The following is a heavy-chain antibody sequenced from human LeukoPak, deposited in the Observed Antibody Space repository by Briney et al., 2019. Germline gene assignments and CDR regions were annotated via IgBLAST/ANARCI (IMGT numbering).Heavy chain of an antibody. D-gene: IGHD3-16*01. CDR2: IWYDGSKK. J-gene: IGHJ4*02. CDR1: GFIFSSYG. CDR3: ARSPGGFDY. V-gene: IGHV3-33*01. Sequence: PGGSLRLPCAASGFIFSSYGMNWVRQAPGKGLEWVAIIWYDGSKKYYADSVKGRFTIARDNSKNTVYLQMNSLTAEDTAIYYCARSPGGFDYWGQGTLVIVSS.